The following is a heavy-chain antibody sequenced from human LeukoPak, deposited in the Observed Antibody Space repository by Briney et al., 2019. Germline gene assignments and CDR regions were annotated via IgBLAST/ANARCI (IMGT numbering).Heavy chain of an antibody. CDR1: GGSISSYY. Sequence: SETLSLTCTVSGGSISSYYWSWIRQPAGKGLEWIGRIYTSGSTNYNASLKSRVSMSVDTSKNQFSLKLSSVTAADTAVFYCARAGYEYSSSLSYYYYMDVWGKGTTVTVSS. CDR3: ARAGYEYSSSLSYYYYMDV. CDR2: IYTSGST. J-gene: IGHJ6*03. V-gene: IGHV4-4*07. D-gene: IGHD6-6*01.